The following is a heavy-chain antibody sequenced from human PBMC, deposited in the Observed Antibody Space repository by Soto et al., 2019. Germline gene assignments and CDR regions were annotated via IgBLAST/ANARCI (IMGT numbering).Heavy chain of an antibody. J-gene: IGHJ4*02. CDR3: ARLSFSGAPDY. CDR2: IYYSGST. Sequence: SETLSLTCTVSGGSISSSSYYWGWIRQPPGKGLEWIGSIYYSGSTYYNPSLKSRVTISVDTSKNQFSLKLSSVTAADTAVYYCARLSFSGAPDYWGQGTLVTSPQ. V-gene: IGHV4-39*01. CDR1: GGSISSSSYY.